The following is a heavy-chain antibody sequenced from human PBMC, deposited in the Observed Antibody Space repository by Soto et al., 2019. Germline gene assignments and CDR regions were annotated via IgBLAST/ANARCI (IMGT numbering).Heavy chain of an antibody. CDR1: GFTFGDYA. D-gene: IGHD3-10*01. V-gene: IGHV3-49*04. Sequence: QPGGSLRLSCTASGFTFGDYAMSWVRQAPGKGLEWVGFIRSKAYGGTTEYAASVKGRFTISRDDSKSIAYLQMNSLKTEDTAVYYCTRAGMVLAFDIWGQGTMVTVSS. CDR2: IRSKAYGGTT. CDR3: TRAGMVLAFDI. J-gene: IGHJ3*02.